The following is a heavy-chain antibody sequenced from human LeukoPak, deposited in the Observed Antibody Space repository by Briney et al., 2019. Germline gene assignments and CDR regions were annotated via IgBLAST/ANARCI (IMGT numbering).Heavy chain of an antibody. CDR1: GYSISSGYY. CDR2: IYHSGST. Sequence: SETLSLTCTVSGYSISSGYYWGWIRPPPGKGLEWIGSIYHSGSTYYNPSLKSRVTISVDTSKNQFSLKLSSVTAADTAVYYCARDPGTLSYMDVWGKGTTVTVSS. V-gene: IGHV4-38-2*02. J-gene: IGHJ6*03. D-gene: IGHD1-14*01. CDR3: ARDPGTLSYMDV.